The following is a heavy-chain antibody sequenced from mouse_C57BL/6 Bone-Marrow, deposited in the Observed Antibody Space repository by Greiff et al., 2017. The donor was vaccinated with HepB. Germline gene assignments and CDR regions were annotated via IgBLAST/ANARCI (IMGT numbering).Heavy chain of an antibody. CDR1: GFNIKDDY. CDR3: TTAYDYDALFAY. CDR2: IDPENGDT. V-gene: IGHV14-4*01. Sequence: VQLQQSGAELVRPGASVKLSCTASGFNIKDDYMHWVKQRPEQGLEWIGWIDPENGDTEYASKFQGKATITADTSSNTAYLQLSSLTSEDTAVYYCTTAYDYDALFAYWGQGTLVTVSA. J-gene: IGHJ3*01. D-gene: IGHD2-4*01.